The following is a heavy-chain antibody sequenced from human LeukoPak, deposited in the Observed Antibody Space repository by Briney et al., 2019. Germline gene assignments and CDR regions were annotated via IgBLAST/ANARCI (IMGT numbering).Heavy chain of an antibody. J-gene: IGHJ4*02. V-gene: IGHV4-30-4*08. D-gene: IGHD3-22*01. CDR1: GGSISSGDYY. CDR3: ASTTDNRHYYDSSVAH. Sequence: SETLSLTCTVSGGSISSGDYYWSWIRQPPGKGLEWIGYIYYSGSTYYNPSLKSRVTISVDTSENQFSLKLSSVTAADTAVYYCASTTDNRHYYDSSVAHWGQGTLVTVSS. CDR2: IYYSGST.